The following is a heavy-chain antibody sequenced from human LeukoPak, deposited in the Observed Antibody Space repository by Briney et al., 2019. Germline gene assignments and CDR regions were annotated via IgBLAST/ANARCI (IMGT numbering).Heavy chain of an antibody. Sequence: PSETLSLTCTVSGYSITNGYCWGWIRQPPGKGLEWIGSIYHDGRIDYNPSLKSRVTISRDTSNDQFSLKLSSVTAADTAMYYCARDTSPGITGTYWGQGTLVTVSS. D-gene: IGHD1-20*01. CDR2: IYHDGRI. CDR1: GYSITNGYC. V-gene: IGHV4-38-2*02. J-gene: IGHJ4*02. CDR3: ARDTSPGITGTY.